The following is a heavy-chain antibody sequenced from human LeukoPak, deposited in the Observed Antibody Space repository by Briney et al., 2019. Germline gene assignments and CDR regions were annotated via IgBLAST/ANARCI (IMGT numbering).Heavy chain of an antibody. Sequence: SETLSLTCTVSGYSISSGYYWGWIRQPPGKGLEWIGEINHSGSTNYNPSLKSRVTISVDTSKNQFSLKLSSVTAADTAVYYCARRRPLVVPAAIRGPFDPWGQGTLVTVSS. CDR1: GYSISSGYY. D-gene: IGHD2-2*02. CDR3: ARRRPLVVPAAIRGPFDP. J-gene: IGHJ5*02. V-gene: IGHV4-38-2*02. CDR2: INHSGST.